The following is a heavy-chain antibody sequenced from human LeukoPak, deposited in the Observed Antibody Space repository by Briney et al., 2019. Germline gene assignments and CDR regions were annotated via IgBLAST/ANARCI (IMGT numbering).Heavy chain of an antibody. V-gene: IGHV1-2*02. J-gene: IGHJ4*02. CDR1: EYTFTGYY. D-gene: IGHD1-26*01. CDR2: INPNSGDT. CDR3: ARSIVGATFGDFDY. Sequence: ASVKVSCKASEYTFTGYYMHWMRQAPGQGLEWMGWINPNSGDTNYAQKFQGRVTMTRDTSISTAYMELSRLRPDDTAVYYCARSIVGATFGDFDYWGQGTLVTVSS.